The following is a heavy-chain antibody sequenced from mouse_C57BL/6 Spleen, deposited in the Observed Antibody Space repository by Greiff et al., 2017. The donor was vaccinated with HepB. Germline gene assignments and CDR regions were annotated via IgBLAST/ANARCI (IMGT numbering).Heavy chain of an antibody. V-gene: IGHV1-54*01. Sequence: QVQLQQSGAELVRPGTSVKVSCKASGYAFTNYLIEWVKQRPGQGLEWIGVINPGSGGTNYNEKFKGKATLTADKSSSTAYMQLSSLTSEDSAVYFCAREYYSTFAYWGQGTLVTVSA. J-gene: IGHJ3*01. CDR3: AREYYSTFAY. D-gene: IGHD2-5*01. CDR2: INPGSGGT. CDR1: GYAFTNYL.